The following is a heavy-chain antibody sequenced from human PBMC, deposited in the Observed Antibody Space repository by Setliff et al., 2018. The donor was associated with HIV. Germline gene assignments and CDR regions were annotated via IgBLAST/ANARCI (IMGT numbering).Heavy chain of an antibody. D-gene: IGHD2-8*01. Sequence: SETLSLTCAVYGGSLTNYYWSWIRQSPGKGLEWIGEITDDGTATYTSSLKSRVTVSLDTSKKQLSLKVTSVTAADTAIYYCARGRSCESDWCWLYYNYYYGMDVWAQGTAVTVSS. CDR3: ARGRSCESDWCWLYYNYYYGMDV. V-gene: IGHV4-34*01. CDR2: ITDDGTA. CDR1: GGSLTNYY. J-gene: IGHJ6*02.